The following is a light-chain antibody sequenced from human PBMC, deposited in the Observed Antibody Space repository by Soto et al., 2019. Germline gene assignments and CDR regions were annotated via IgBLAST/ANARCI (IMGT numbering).Light chain of an antibody. CDR1: QSVSSY. J-gene: IGKJ3*01. CDR3: QQRRSWPLG. CDR2: DAS. V-gene: IGKV3-11*01. Sequence: EIVLTQSPATLSLSPGERATLSCRASQSVSSYLAWYQQKPGQAPRLLIYDASNRATGIPARFSGSGSGTDFTLTISTLEPEDFAVYYCQQRRSWPLGFGPGTKVDIK.